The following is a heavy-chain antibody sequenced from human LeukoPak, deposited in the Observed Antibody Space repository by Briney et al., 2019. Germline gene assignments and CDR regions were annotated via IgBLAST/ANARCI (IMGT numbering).Heavy chain of an antibody. V-gene: IGHV4-4*09. CDR2: IHTSGST. CDR1: GGFSSFYY. Sequence: SETLSLTCTVSGGFSSFYYWTWIRQPPGKGLEWIGNIHTSGSTDYSPSLKSRVTMSIDTSKNQFSLGLSSVTAADTAVYYCARPGQSSWWVYFNYWGQGTLVTVSS. J-gene: IGHJ4*02. CDR3: ARPGQSSWWVYFNY. D-gene: IGHD2-15*01.